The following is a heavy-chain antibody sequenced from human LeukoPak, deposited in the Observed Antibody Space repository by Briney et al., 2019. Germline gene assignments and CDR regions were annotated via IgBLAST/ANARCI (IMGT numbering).Heavy chain of an antibody. D-gene: IGHD6-19*01. Sequence: PSETLSLTCTVSGGSISTYSCTWVRQSPGKGLEWIGSVVTTTTKYSPALRSRVAISVDTSKNQFSLRLESVTTADTAVYYCARDTTVASGMQFWGQGALVTVSS. CDR2: VVTTTT. J-gene: IGHJ4*02. CDR1: GGSISTYS. V-gene: IGHV4-4*07. CDR3: ARDTTVASGMQF.